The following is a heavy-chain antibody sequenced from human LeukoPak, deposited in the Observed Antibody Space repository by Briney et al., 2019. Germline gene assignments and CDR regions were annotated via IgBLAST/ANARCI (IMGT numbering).Heavy chain of an antibody. J-gene: IGHJ4*02. V-gene: IGHV3-15*01. Sequence: GGSLRLSCAASGFTFSNAWMSRVRQAPGKGLEWVGRIKSKTDGGTTDYAAPVKGRFTISRDDSKNTLYLQMNSLKTEDTAVYYCTVDYGSGSYYNYWGQGTLVTVSS. D-gene: IGHD3-10*01. CDR3: TVDYGSGSYYNY. CDR1: GFTFSNAW. CDR2: IKSKTDGGTT.